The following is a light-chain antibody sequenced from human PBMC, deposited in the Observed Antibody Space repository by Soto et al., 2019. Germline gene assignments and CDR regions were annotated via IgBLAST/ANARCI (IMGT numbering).Light chain of an antibody. CDR3: ASWDDSLSGVL. Sequence: QSVLTQPPSVSGAPGQTITISCTGSRSNVGANYDVNLYQHLPGTAPKLLIYGHNQRPSGVPDRFSGSKSCTSASLAISGLQSEDEADYYCASWDDSLSGVLVGGGTKVTFL. CDR2: GHN. V-gene: IGLV1-44*01. CDR1: RSNVGANYD. J-gene: IGLJ2*01.